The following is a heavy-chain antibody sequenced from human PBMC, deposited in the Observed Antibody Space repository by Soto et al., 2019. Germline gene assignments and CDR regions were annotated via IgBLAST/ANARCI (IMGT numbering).Heavy chain of an antibody. Sequence: DVHLVQSGAEVKKPGESLRISCKGSGYTFTTYWISWVRQMPGKGLEWMGRINPRDSYTNYSPSFQGHVTISADTSISTAYLEWSSLKASDTAMYYCATTGDCGADCYQNNWFDPWGQGTLVTVSS. D-gene: IGHD2-21*02. J-gene: IGHJ5*02. CDR2: INPRDSYT. V-gene: IGHV5-10-1*03. CDR1: GYTFTTYW. CDR3: ATTGDCGADCYQNNWFDP.